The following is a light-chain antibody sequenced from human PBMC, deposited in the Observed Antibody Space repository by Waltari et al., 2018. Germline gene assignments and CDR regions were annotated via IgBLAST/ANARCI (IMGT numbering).Light chain of an antibody. CDR2: GAS. J-gene: IGKJ1*01. Sequence: EIVMTQSPATLSVSPGERATLSCRASQSVSSNLAWYQQKPGQAPRLLIYGASTRDTGITARFSGSGSGTEFTLTISSLQSEDFAVYYCQQYNNWPPGTFGQGTKVEIK. CDR3: QQYNNWPPGT. V-gene: IGKV3-15*01. CDR1: QSVSSN.